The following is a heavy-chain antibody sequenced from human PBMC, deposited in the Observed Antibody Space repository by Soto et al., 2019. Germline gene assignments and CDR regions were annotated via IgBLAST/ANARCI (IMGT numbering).Heavy chain of an antibody. CDR1: GGSISSYY. D-gene: IGHD6-13*01. CDR2: IYYSGST. J-gene: IGHJ4*02. V-gene: IGHV4-59*08. CDR3: ARESTGYSSSWYRY. Sequence: QVQLQESGPGLVKPSETLSLTCTVSGGSISSYYWSWIRQPPGKGLEWIGYIYYSGSTNYNPSLKSRVTIAVDTSKNPLSLKLSSVTAADTAVYYCARESTGYSSSWYRYWGQGTLVTVSS.